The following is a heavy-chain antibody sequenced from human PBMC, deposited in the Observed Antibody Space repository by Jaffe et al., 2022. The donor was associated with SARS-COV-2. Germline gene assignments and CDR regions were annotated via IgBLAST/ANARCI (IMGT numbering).Heavy chain of an antibody. CDR3: AHSRRWLRLGLPYWYFDL. CDR1: GFSLSTSGVG. V-gene: IGHV2-5*02. CDR2: IYWDDDK. D-gene: IGHD5-12*01. Sequence: QITLKESGPTLVKPTQTLTLTCTFSGFSLSTSGVGVGWIRQPPGKALEWLALIYWDDDKRYSPSLKSRLTITKDTSKNQVVLTMTNMDPVDTATYYCAHSRRWLRLGLPYWYFDLWGRGTLVTVSS. J-gene: IGHJ2*01.